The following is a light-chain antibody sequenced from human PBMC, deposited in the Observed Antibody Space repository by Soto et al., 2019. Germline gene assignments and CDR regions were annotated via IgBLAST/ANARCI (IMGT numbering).Light chain of an antibody. CDR1: QSVRSD. Sequence: EIVLTQSPGTLSVSPGEGATLSCRASQSVRSDLAWFQQRPGQAPRLLIYGASARATGVPARFSGRGSGTEFTLSISSLQSEDSAVYYCQQYNTWPFTFGQGTKLEIK. J-gene: IGKJ2*01. CDR3: QQYNTWPFT. V-gene: IGKV3-15*01. CDR2: GAS.